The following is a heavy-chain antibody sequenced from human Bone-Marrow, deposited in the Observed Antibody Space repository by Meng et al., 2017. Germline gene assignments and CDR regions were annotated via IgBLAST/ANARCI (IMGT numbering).Heavy chain of an antibody. J-gene: IGHJ4*02. Sequence: GESLKISCAASGFTFSDYYMSWIRQAPGKGLEWVSYISSSGSTIYYADSVKGRFTISRDNAKNSLYLQMNSLRAEDTAVYYCARRTYYYDSSGYYYEGSFYFDYWGQGTLVTVSS. CDR2: ISSSGSTI. D-gene: IGHD3-22*01. CDR3: ARRTYYYDSSGYYYEGSFYFDY. V-gene: IGHV3-11*04. CDR1: GFTFSDYY.